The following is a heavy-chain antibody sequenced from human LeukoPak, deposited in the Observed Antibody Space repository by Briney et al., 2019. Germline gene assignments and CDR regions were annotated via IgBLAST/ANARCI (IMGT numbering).Heavy chain of an antibody. V-gene: IGHV3-30*02. D-gene: IGHD1-1*01. CDR2: IRYDGSNK. CDR3: AKGRVLERPSYAFDI. Sequence: GGSLRLSCAASGSTFSSYGMHWVRQAPGKGLEWVAFIRYDGSNKYYADSVKGRFTISRDNSKNTLYLQMNSLRAEDTAVYYCAKGRVLERPSYAFDIWGQGTMVTVSS. J-gene: IGHJ3*02. CDR1: GSTFSSYG.